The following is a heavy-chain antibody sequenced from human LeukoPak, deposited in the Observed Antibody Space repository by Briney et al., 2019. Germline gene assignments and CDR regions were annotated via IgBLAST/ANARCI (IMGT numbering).Heavy chain of an antibody. CDR2: INHSGST. V-gene: IGHV4-34*01. J-gene: IGHJ4*02. Sequence: SETLSLTCAVYGGSFSGYYWNWIRQPPGKGLEWIGEINHSGSTNYNPSLKSRVTISVDTSKNQFSLKLSSVTAADTAVYYRARGLGAAAHWGQGTLVTVSS. CDR1: GGSFSGYY. D-gene: IGHD6-13*01. CDR3: ARGLGAAAH.